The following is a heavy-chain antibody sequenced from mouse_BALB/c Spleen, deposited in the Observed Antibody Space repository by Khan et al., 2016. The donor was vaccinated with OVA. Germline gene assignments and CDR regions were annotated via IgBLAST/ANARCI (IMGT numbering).Heavy chain of an antibody. CDR1: GYSITSDYA. J-gene: IGHJ4*01. CDR3: ASELGRSYALDY. CDR2: ISYSGST. D-gene: IGHD4-1*01. Sequence: EVQLQESGPGLVKPSQSLSFTCTVTGYSITSDYAWNWIRQFPGNKLEWMGYISYSGSTTYNPSLKSRISMTRDTSKDKSSLQLKSVTSEDPATYYCASELGRSYALDYWGQGTSVTVSS. V-gene: IGHV3-2*02.